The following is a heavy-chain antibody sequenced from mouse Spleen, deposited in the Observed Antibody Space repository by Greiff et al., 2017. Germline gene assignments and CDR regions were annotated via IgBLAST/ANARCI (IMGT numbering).Heavy chain of an antibody. D-gene: IGHD3-1*01. V-gene: IGHV1-50*01. CDR3: AREGKLDAY. Sequence: QVQLQQPGAELVKPGASVKLSCKASGYTFTSYWMQWVKQRPGQGLEWIGEIDPSDSYTNYNQKFKGKATLTVDTSSSTAYMQLSSLTSEDSAVYYCAREGKLDAYWGQGTLVTVSA. J-gene: IGHJ3*01. CDR1: GYTFTSYW. CDR2: IDPSDSYT.